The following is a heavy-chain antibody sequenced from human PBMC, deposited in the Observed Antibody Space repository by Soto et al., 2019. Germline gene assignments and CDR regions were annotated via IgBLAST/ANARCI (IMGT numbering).Heavy chain of an antibody. CDR3: ARDGSDYYDSSGYYPYYYYGMDV. Sequence: GASVKVSCKASGYTFTGYYMHWVRQAPGQRLEWMRWINPNSGGTNYAQKFQGWVTMTRDTSISTAYMELSRLRSDDTAVYYCARDGSDYYDSSGYYPYYYYGMDVWGQGTTVTVSS. J-gene: IGHJ6*02. V-gene: IGHV1-2*04. D-gene: IGHD3-22*01. CDR2: INPNSGGT. CDR1: GYTFTGYY.